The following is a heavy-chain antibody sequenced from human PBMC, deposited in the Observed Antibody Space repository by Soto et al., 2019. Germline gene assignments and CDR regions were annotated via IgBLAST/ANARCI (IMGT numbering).Heavy chain of an antibody. CDR2: IYYSGST. V-gene: IGHV4-31*03. CDR1: VGSISSGGYY. D-gene: IGHD2-21*02. J-gene: IGHJ4*02. Sequence: QVQLQEAGPGLVKPSQTLSLTCTVSVGSISSGGYYWSWILQHPGKGLEWIGYIYYSGSTYYNPSLKSRVTISVDTSKHQFSLKLSSVTAADTAVYYCARVGCGGDCCFDYWGQGTLVTVSS. CDR3: ARVGCGGDCCFDY.